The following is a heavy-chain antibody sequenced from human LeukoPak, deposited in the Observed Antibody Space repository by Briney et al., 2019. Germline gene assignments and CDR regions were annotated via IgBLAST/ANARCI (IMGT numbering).Heavy chain of an antibody. D-gene: IGHD4-23*01. CDR2: ISYSGYT. Sequence: SETLSLTCTVSGGSISSYYWSWIRQPPGKGLEWIGYISYSGYTNYNPSLKSRVTISVDTSKNQFSLKLSSVTAADTAVYYCATNGGGFSFDPWGQGTLVTVSS. CDR1: GGSISSYY. V-gene: IGHV4-59*01. J-gene: IGHJ5*02. CDR3: ATNGGGFSFDP.